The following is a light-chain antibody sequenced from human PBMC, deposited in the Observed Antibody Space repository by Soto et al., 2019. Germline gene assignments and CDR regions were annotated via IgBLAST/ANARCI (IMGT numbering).Light chain of an antibody. V-gene: IGKV3-15*01. CDR3: KQYNSWAQT. CDR2: GAS. J-gene: IGKJ1*01. Sequence: EIVMTQSPATLSVSPGERATLSCRASQSISINFAWYQQKPGQAPRLLIYGASIRSTGIPARFRGSGSGTEFTLTIRRLQSEDFAGYYCKQYNSWAQTFGQGTKVEIK. CDR1: QSISIN.